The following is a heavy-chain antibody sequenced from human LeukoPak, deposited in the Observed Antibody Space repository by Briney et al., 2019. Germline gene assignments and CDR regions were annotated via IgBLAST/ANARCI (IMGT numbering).Heavy chain of an antibody. Sequence: GESLKISGKGSGYSFTSYWIGWVRQMPGKGLEWMGIIYPGDSDTRYSPSFQGQVTISADKSISTAYLQWSSLKASDTAMYYCARSITIFGVVPDYWGQGTLVTVSS. V-gene: IGHV5-51*01. J-gene: IGHJ4*02. CDR3: ARSITIFGVVPDY. D-gene: IGHD3-3*01. CDR1: GYSFTSYW. CDR2: IYPGDSDT.